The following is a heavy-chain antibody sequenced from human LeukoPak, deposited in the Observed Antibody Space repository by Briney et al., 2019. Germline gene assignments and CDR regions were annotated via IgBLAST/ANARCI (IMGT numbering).Heavy chain of an antibody. V-gene: IGHV1-46*01. CDR1: GYTFTSYY. CDR3: ARDRAYYDILTTNWFDP. Sequence: ASVKVSCKASGYTFTSYYMHWVRQAPGQGLEWMGIINPSGGSTSYAQKFQGRVTMTRDMSTSAVYMELSSLRSEDAAVYYCARDRAYYDILTTNWFDPWGQGTLVTASS. J-gene: IGHJ5*02. CDR2: INPSGGST. D-gene: IGHD3-9*01.